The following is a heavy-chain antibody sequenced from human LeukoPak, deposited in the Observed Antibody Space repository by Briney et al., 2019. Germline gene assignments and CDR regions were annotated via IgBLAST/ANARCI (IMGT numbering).Heavy chain of an antibody. CDR2: IKQDGSEK. CDR1: GFSFSSYW. D-gene: IGHD2-2*01. V-gene: IGHV3-7*01. J-gene: IGHJ4*02. CDR3: ERDSHKWSVVEAAHID. Sequence: PVGSLRLSCAASGFSFSSYWMRWVRQAPGKGLEWVATIKQDGSEKYYVDSVKGRFTISRDNAKNSLYLQMNSLRAEDTAVYYCERDSHKWSVVEAAHIDWGRGTLVTVSS.